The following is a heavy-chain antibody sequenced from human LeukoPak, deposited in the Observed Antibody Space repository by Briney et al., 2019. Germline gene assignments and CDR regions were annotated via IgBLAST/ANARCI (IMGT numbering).Heavy chain of an antibody. Sequence: QPGGSLRLSCAASGFTFSSYEMNWVRQAPGKGLDWVSYISSGGNTIYYADSVKGRFTISRDNAKNSLYLQMNSLRAEDTAVYYCAREGTGMVSFDYWGQGTLVTVSS. CDR3: AREGTGMVSFDY. V-gene: IGHV3-48*03. CDR1: GFTFSSYE. J-gene: IGHJ4*02. D-gene: IGHD5-18*01. CDR2: ISSGGNTI.